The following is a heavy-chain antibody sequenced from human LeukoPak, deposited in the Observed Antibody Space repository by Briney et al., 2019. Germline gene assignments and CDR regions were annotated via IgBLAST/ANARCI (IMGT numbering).Heavy chain of an antibody. CDR3: VSGDYGNY. V-gene: IGHV3-74*01. CDR1: GFAFNSYW. CDR2: VNSDGSST. D-gene: IGHD4-17*01. Sequence: PGGSLRLSCAVSGFAFNSYWLHWVRQAPGKGLVWVSRVNSDGSSTNYADSVEGRFTVSRDNAKNTLFLQMNSLRVEDTALYYCVSGDYGNYWGQGTLVTVSS. J-gene: IGHJ4*02.